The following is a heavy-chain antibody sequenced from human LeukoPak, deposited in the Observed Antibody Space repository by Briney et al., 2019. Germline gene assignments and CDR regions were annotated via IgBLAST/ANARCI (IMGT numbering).Heavy chain of an antibody. J-gene: IGHJ4*02. D-gene: IGHD5-18*01. CDR3: ASCGYSYGYFDY. V-gene: IGHV3-23*01. Sequence: GGSLRLSCAASGFPFSSYAMSWVRQAPGKGLEWVSAISGSGGSTYYADSVKGRFTISRDNAKNSLYLQMNSLRAEDTAVYYCASCGYSYGYFDYWGQGTLVTVSS. CDR2: ISGSGGST. CDR1: GFPFSSYA.